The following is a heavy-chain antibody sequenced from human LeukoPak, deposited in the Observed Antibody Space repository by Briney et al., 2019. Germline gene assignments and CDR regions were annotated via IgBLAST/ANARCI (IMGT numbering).Heavy chain of an antibody. V-gene: IGHV4-59*01. Sequence: SETLSLTCTVSGGSISSYYWSWIRQPPGKGLEWIGYIYYSGSTNYNPSLKSRVTISVDTSKNQFSLKLSSVTAADTAVYHCARVGSGSYYGTWGQGTLVTVSS. CDR1: GGSISSYY. CDR2: IYYSGST. J-gene: IGHJ5*02. CDR3: ARVGSGSYYGT. D-gene: IGHD3-10*01.